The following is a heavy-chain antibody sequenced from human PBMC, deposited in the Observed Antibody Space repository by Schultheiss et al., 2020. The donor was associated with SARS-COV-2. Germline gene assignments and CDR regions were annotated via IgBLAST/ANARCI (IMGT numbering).Heavy chain of an antibody. J-gene: IGHJ1*01. CDR3: ASVYGDYFAEYFQH. D-gene: IGHD4-17*01. Sequence: SETLSLTCAVYVGSFSGYYWSWIRQPPGKGLEWIGYIYYSGSTNYNPSLKSRVTISVDTSRNQFSLKLSSVTAADTAVYYCASVYGDYFAEYFQHWGQGTLVTVAS. V-gene: IGHV4-59*01. CDR1: VGSFSGYY. CDR2: IYYSGST.